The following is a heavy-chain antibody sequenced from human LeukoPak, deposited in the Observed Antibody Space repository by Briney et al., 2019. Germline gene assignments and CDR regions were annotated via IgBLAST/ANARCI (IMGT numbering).Heavy chain of an antibody. V-gene: IGHV3-23*01. Sequence: PGGSLRLSCAASGFTFSSYAMSWVRQAPGKGLEWVAAISGSGGSTYYADSVKGRFTISRDNSKTTLYLQMNSLRAEDTAVYYCAKEGSDFGVVISPYGMDVWGQGTTVTVSS. D-gene: IGHD3-3*01. CDR3: AKEGSDFGVVISPYGMDV. CDR1: GFTFSSYA. CDR2: ISGSGGST. J-gene: IGHJ6*02.